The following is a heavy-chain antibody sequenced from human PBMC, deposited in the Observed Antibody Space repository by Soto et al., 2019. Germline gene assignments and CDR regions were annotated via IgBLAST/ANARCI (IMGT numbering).Heavy chain of an antibody. CDR1: GFPFSSYG. CDR2: ISDDGSNK. J-gene: IGHJ5*02. D-gene: IGHD2-15*01. V-gene: IGHV3-30*18. CDR3: AKQGLPHHNWFDP. Sequence: QVQLVESGGGVVQPGRSLRLSCAASGFPFSSYGIHWVRQAPGKGLEWVAVISDDGSNKYYADSVKGRFTISRDNSKNTLYLQVNSLRADDTAVYYCAKQGLPHHNWFDPWGQGTLVTVSS.